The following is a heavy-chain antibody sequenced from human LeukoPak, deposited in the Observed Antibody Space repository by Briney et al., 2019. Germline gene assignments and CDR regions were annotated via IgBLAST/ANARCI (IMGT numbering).Heavy chain of an antibody. CDR3: ERVSMSQY. Sequence: GGSLRLSCAASGFSVSSNYMSWVRQAPGKGLEWVSVIYSGDRTYYADSVKGRFTISRDSSKNTPYLQMNNLRVEDTAVYYCERVSMSQYWGQGTLVTVSS. V-gene: IGHV3-53*01. D-gene: IGHD5/OR15-5a*01. J-gene: IGHJ4*02. CDR1: GFSVSSNY. CDR2: IYSGDRT.